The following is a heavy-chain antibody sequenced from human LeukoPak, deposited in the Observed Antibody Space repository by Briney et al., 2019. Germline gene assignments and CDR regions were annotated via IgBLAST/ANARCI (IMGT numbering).Heavy chain of an antibody. CDR3: ARSPPYYYDSSGYPHFDY. CDR1: GGSISSSSYY. D-gene: IGHD3-22*01. CDR2: IYYSGST. J-gene: IGHJ4*02. V-gene: IGHV4-39*01. Sequence: SETLSLTCTVSGGSISSSSYYWGWIRQPPGTGLEWIGSIYYSGSTYYNPSLKSRVTISVDTSKNQFSLKLSSVTAADTAVYYCARSPPYYYDSSGYPHFDYWGQGTLVTVSS.